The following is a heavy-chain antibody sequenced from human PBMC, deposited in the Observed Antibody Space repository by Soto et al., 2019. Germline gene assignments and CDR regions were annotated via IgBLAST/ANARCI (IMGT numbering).Heavy chain of an antibody. V-gene: IGHV4-34*01. CDR3: ARLCRWSGFYCWDPRGFDL. CDR1: GGSFSGYY. J-gene: IGHJ4*02. D-gene: IGHD3-3*01. CDR2: INHSRTT. Sequence: QVRLQQWGARLLKPSETLSLTCGVYGGSFSGYYWTWIRQAPGKGLEWIGEINHSRTTSYSPSLKSRVTISVDTSKRQISLDLSSVTAAYTAEYFCARLCRWSGFYCWDPRGFDLWGQGTLVIVSS.